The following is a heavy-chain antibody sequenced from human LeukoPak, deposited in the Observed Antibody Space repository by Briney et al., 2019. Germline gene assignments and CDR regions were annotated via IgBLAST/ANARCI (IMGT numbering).Heavy chain of an antibody. V-gene: IGHV1-69*01. J-gene: IGHJ4*02. CDR3: ARDRLGDTSMVGGEFDY. D-gene: IGHD5-18*01. CDR2: IIPIFGTA. CDR1: GGTFSSYA. Sequence: SVKVSCKASGGTFSSYAISWVRQAPGQGLEWMGGIIPIFGTANYAQKFQGRVTITADESTSTAYMELSSLRSEDTAVYYCARDRLGDTSMVGGEFDYWGQGTLVTVSS.